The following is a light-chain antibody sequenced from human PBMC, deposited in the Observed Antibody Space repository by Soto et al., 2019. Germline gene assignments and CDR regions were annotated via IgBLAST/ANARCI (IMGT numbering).Light chain of an antibody. J-gene: IGKJ2*01. V-gene: IGKV3-20*01. Sequence: EIVLTQSPGTLSLSPGERATLSCRASQSVSSTSLTWYQQKPGQAPRLLIYGASTRATGVPDRFSGSGSGTDFSLTISRLEPEDSAVYYCLQFDISPLYTFGQGTKFDI. CDR2: GAS. CDR1: QSVSSTS. CDR3: LQFDISPLYT.